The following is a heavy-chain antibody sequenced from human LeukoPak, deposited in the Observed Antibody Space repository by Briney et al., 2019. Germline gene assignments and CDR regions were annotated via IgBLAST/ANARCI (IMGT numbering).Heavy chain of an antibody. D-gene: IGHD3-3*01. CDR1: GFTFSNYG. V-gene: IGHV3-21*01. CDR3: VRDITYNDFWSGFVHTSDY. J-gene: IGHJ4*02. Sequence: GGSLRLSCAASGFTFSNYGMNWVRQAPGKGLEWISSITTAGTFKYYADSLRGRFTISRDNAKNSLYLQMNSLRAEDTAVYYCVRDITYNDFWSGFVHTSDYWGQGTRVTVSS. CDR2: ITTAGTFK.